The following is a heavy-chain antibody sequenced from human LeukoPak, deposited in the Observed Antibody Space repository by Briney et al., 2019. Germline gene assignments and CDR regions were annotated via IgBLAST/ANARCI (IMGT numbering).Heavy chain of an antibody. J-gene: IGHJ6*02. V-gene: IGHV4-31*03. CDR2: NYYSGST. D-gene: IGHD3-22*01. Sequence: SETLSLTCTLSAGSIRSGGYFGSWIRQHPAKGLQMIGYNYYSGSTFYSPSLKSRVTISVDTSKNQFSLKLSSVTAADTAVYYCAREQGYYYDSNYYYGMDVWGQGTTVTVSS. CDR1: AGSIRSGGYF. CDR3: AREQGYYYDSNYYYGMDV.